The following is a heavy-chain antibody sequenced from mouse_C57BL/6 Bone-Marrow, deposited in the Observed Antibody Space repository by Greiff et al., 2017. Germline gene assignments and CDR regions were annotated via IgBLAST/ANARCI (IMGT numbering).Heavy chain of an antibody. V-gene: IGHV1-64*01. J-gene: IGHJ3*01. CDR2: IHPNSGST. D-gene: IGHD2-3*01. Sequence: QVQLQQPGAELVKPGASVKLSCKASGYTFTSYWMHWVKQRPGQGLEWIGMIHPNSGSTNYNEKFKSKATLTVDKSSSTAYMQLSSLTSEDSAVYYCARWMCGYYGFAYWGQGTLVTVSA. CDR1: GYTFTSYW. CDR3: ARWMCGYYGFAY.